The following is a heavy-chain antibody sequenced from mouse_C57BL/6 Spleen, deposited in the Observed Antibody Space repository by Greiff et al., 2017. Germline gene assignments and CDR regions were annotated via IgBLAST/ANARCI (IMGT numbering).Heavy chain of an antibody. CDR3: ARDPGIYYGSSQYYFDY. V-gene: IGHV5-4*01. Sequence: EVQGVESGGGLVKPGGSLKLSCAASGFTFSSYAMSWVRQTPEKRLEWVATISDGGSYTYYPDNVKGRFTISRDNAKNNLYLQMSHLKSEDTAMYYCARDPGIYYGSSQYYFDYWGQGTTLTVSS. D-gene: IGHD1-1*01. J-gene: IGHJ2*01. CDR2: ISDGGSYT. CDR1: GFTFSSYA.